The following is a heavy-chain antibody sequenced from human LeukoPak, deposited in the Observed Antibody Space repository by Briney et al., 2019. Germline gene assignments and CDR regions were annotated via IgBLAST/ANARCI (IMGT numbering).Heavy chain of an antibody. Sequence: GGSLRLSCAASGFTFSSYSMNWVRQAPGKGLEWVSSISSSSSYIYYADSVKGRFTISRDNAKNSLYPQMNSLRAEDTAVYYCARGQWFGEFSFDYWGQGTLVTVSS. V-gene: IGHV3-21*01. CDR2: ISSSSSYI. D-gene: IGHD3-10*01. J-gene: IGHJ4*02. CDR1: GFTFSSYS. CDR3: ARGQWFGEFSFDY.